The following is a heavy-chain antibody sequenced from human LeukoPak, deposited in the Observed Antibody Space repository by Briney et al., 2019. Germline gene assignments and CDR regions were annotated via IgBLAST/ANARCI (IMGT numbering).Heavy chain of an antibody. Sequence: PGRPLRLSCAASGFTFSSYGMHWVRQAPGKGLEWVAVISYDGSNKYYADSVKGRFTISRDNSKNTQYLQMNSLRAEDTAVYYCAKDPDSSGWYYFDYWGQGTLVTVSS. V-gene: IGHV3-30*18. CDR1: GFTFSSYG. CDR3: AKDPDSSGWYYFDY. J-gene: IGHJ4*02. CDR2: ISYDGSNK. D-gene: IGHD6-19*01.